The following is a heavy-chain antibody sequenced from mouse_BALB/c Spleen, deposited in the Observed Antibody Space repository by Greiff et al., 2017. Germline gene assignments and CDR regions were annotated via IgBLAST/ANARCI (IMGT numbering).Heavy chain of an antibody. CDR1: GFTFSSYT. D-gene: IGHD1-1*01. CDR3: ARQAYGSSYGFDY. J-gene: IGHJ2*01. CDR2: ISNGGGST. V-gene: IGHV5-12-2*01. Sequence: EVQLVESGGGLVQPGGSLKLSCAASGFTFSSYTMSWVRQTPEKRLEWVAYISNGGGSTYYPDTVKGRFTISRDNATNTLYLQMSSLKSEDAAMYYYARQAYGSSYGFDYWGQGTTLTVSS.